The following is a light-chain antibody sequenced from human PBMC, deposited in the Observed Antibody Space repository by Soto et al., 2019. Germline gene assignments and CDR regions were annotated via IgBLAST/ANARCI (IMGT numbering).Light chain of an antibody. Sequence: QSVLTQPPSASGTPGQRVTISCSGGSSTTGSNTVSWYQQLPGTAPKLLIYTSDQRPSGVPDRFSGPRSGTSASLAISGLQSEDEADYYCAAWDDSLNGPVFGGGTKVTVL. CDR3: AAWDDSLNGPV. J-gene: IGLJ2*01. CDR1: SSTTGSNT. CDR2: TSD. V-gene: IGLV1-44*01.